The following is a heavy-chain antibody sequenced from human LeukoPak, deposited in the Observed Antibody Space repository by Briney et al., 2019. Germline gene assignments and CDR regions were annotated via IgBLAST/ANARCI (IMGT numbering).Heavy chain of an antibody. D-gene: IGHD6-13*01. Sequence: PSETLSLTCTVSGGSINSYYWSWIRQPPGKGLEWIGYIYYSGSTNYNPSLKSRVTISVDTSKNQFSLRLSSVTAADTAVYYCARVTGYMTEDYFDYWGQGTLITGS. V-gene: IGHV4-59*01. J-gene: IGHJ4*02. CDR2: IYYSGST. CDR1: GGSINSYY. CDR3: ARVTGYMTEDYFDY.